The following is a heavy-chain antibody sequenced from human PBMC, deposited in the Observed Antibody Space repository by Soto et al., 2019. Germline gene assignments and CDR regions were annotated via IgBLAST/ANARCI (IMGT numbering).Heavy chain of an antibody. CDR2: INPNSGGT. J-gene: IGHJ5*02. CDR1: GSTFTDHY. Sequence: SVNVACKPSGSTFTDHYMHWVRQTPAQGLEWMGWINPNSGGTNYAQKFQGRVTITTDTSINTAYKELSRLSSDDTAVYYCARALSTWGGSWGQAGLVTVSS. D-gene: IGHD3-16*01. V-gene: IGHV1-2*02. CDR3: ARALSTWGGS.